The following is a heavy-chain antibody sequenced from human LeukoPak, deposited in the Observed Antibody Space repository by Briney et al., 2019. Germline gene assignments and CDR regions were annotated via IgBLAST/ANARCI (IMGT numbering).Heavy chain of an antibody. CDR2: MNPNSGNT. V-gene: IGHV1-8*03. J-gene: IGHJ6*03. Sequence: ASVKVSCKASGYTFTSYDINWVRQATGQGLEWMGWMNPNSGNTGYAQKFQGRVTITRNTSISTAYMELSSLRSEDTDVYYCARDGEMATKVLYYYYNYMDVWGKGTTVTVSS. CDR1: GYTFTSYD. CDR3: ARDGEMATKVLYYYYNYMDV. D-gene: IGHD5-24*01.